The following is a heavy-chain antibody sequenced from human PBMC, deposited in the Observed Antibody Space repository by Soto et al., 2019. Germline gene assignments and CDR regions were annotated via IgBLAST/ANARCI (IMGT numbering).Heavy chain of an antibody. CDR3: AKETDTAENSPLGA. J-gene: IGHJ4*02. CDR1: GFTFSNFG. Sequence: QVQLVESGGGVVQPGRSLRLSCAASGFTFSNFGMHWVRPAPGTGLEWVATLSYDGSSTHYADSVKGRFTISRDNSEDTLYLQMDSLRAEDTAVYYCAKETDTAENSPLGAGGQGTLVTVSS. CDR2: LSYDGSST. D-gene: IGHD2-21*02. V-gene: IGHV3-30*18.